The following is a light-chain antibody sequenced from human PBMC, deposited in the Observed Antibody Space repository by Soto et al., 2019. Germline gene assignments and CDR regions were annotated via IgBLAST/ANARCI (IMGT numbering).Light chain of an antibody. CDR1: QGISSY. V-gene: IGKV1-9*01. Sequence: DIQLTQSPSFLSASVGDRVTITCRASQGISSYLAWYQQKPGKAPKLLIYAASTLQSGVPSRFSGSGSGTEFTLTISSLQPEDFATYYCQQLNSYPCSTFGQGTKLEIK. J-gene: IGKJ2*02. CDR2: AAS. CDR3: QQLNSYPCST.